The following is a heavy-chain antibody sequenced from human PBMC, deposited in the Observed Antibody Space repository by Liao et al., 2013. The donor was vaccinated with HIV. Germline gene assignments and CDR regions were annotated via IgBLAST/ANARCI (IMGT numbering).Heavy chain of an antibody. CDR3: ARSPSRGYSYGPLDY. CDR2: VYTTGRA. J-gene: IGHJ4*02. D-gene: IGHD5-18*01. CDR1: GGSIYSGGYC. V-gene: IGHV4-61*02. Sequence: QVQLQESGPGLVKPSAPLSLTCTVSGGSIYSGGYCWTWIRQPAGKGLELIGRVYTTGRANYNPSLKSRVTISVDTSKNQFSLKLSSVTAADTAVYYCARSPSRGYSYGPLDYWGQGTLVTVSS.